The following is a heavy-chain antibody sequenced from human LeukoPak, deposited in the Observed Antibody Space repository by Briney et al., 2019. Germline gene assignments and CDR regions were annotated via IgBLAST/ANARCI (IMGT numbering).Heavy chain of an antibody. CDR2: IGGSGGST. CDR1: GFTFSSYA. Sequence: GGSLRLSCAASGFTFSSYAMSWVRRAPGEGLEGVSAIGGSGGSTYYADSGKGRFTISRDNSKNPLYLQMNSLRAEDTAVYCCAKDAWGGYGMDVWGKGTTVTVSS. CDR3: AKDAWGGYGMDV. J-gene: IGHJ6*04. D-gene: IGHD3-16*01. V-gene: IGHV3-23*01.